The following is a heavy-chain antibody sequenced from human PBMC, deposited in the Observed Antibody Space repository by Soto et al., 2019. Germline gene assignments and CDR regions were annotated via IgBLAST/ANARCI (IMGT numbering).Heavy chain of an antibody. V-gene: IGHV3-23*01. D-gene: IGHD6-19*01. CDR2: ISGSGGST. CDR1: GFTFSSYA. CDR3: AKDRGIAVAGRPFY. J-gene: IGHJ4*02. Sequence: GGSLRLSCAASGFTFSSYAMSWVRQAPGKGLEWVSAISGSGGSTYYADSVKGRFTISRDNSKDTLYLQMNSLRAEDTAVYYCAKDRGIAVAGRPFYWGQGTLVTVSS.